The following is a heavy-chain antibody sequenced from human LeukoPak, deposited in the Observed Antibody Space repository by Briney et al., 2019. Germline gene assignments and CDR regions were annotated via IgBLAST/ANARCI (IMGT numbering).Heavy chain of an antibody. J-gene: IGHJ4*02. D-gene: IGHD3-10*01. CDR2: ISSSSTYT. Sequence: GGSLRLSCAASGFTFSSYWMSWVRQAPGKGLEWVSYISSSSTYTRYADSVKGRFTISRDNARNSRYLQMDGLRAEDTAVYYCASHGGHTYFDSWGQGTLVTVSS. CDR3: ASHGGHTYFDS. V-gene: IGHV3-21*01. CDR1: GFTFSSYW.